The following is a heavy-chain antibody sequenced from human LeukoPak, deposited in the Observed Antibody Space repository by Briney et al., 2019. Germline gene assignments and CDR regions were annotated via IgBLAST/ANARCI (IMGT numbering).Heavy chain of an antibody. CDR1: GYTFTSYA. Sequence: ASVKVSCKASGYTFTSYAMHWVRQAPGQRFEWMGWINAGNGNTKYSQKFQGRVTITRDTSASTAYMELSSLRSEDTAVYYCARDGGYSGYDFFDYWGQGTLVTVSS. J-gene: IGHJ4*02. D-gene: IGHD5-12*01. CDR3: ARDGGYSGYDFFDY. CDR2: INAGNGNT. V-gene: IGHV1-3*01.